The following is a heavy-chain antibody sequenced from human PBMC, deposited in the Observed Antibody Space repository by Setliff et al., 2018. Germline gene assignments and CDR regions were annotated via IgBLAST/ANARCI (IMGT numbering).Heavy chain of an antibody. J-gene: IGHJ4*02. CDR1: GGSISSGDAS. Sequence: SETLSLTCAVSGGSISSGDASWSWVRQPPGKGLEWIGYIYHAGSTYYNPSLESRVTMSIDKPNKQFSLELRSLTAADTALYYCARGWGYGSGGSFHNASFDYWGQGMLVTVSS. D-gene: IGHD3-10*01. CDR3: ARGWGYGSGGSFHNASFDY. V-gene: IGHV4-30-2*01. CDR2: IYHAGST.